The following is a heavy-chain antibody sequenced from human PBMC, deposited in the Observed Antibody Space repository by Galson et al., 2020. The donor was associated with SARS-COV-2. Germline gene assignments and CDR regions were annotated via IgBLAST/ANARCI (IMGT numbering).Heavy chain of an antibody. Sequence: GGSLRLSCAASGFTFSSYSMNWVRQAPGKGLEWVSSISSSSSYIYSADSVKGRFTICRDNAKNSLYLQMNSLRAEDTAVYYCAREGSGVGYDILTGYNYYYMDVWGKGTTVTVSS. CDR2: ISSSSSYI. J-gene: IGHJ6*03. CDR3: AREGSGVGYDILTGYNYYYMDV. CDR1: GFTFSSYS. V-gene: IGHV3-21*01. D-gene: IGHD3-9*01.